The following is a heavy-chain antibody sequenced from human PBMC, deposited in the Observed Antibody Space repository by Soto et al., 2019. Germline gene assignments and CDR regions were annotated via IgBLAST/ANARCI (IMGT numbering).Heavy chain of an antibody. CDR2: INHSGST. D-gene: IGHD5-12*01. CDR1: GGSFSGYY. V-gene: IGHV4-34*01. CDR3: ARPSVATTRGNWFDP. J-gene: IGHJ5*02. Sequence: TLSLTCAVYGGSFSGYYWSWIRQPPGKGLEWIGEINHSGSTNYNPSLKSRVTISVDTSKNQFSLKLSSVTAADTAVYYCARPSVATTRGNWFDPWGQGTLVTV.